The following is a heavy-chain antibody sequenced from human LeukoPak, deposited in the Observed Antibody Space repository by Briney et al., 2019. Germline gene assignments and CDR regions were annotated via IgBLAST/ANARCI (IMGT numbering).Heavy chain of an antibody. V-gene: IGHV1-2*06. Sequence: ASVKVSCKASGYTFTGYYMHWVRQAPGQGLEWMGRINPNSGGTNYAQKFQGRVTMTRDTSISTAYMELSRLRSGDTAVYYCARDKAVVAATFWFDPWGQGTLVTVSS. CDR2: INPNSGGT. D-gene: IGHD2-15*01. J-gene: IGHJ5*02. CDR1: GYTFTGYY. CDR3: ARDKAVVAATFWFDP.